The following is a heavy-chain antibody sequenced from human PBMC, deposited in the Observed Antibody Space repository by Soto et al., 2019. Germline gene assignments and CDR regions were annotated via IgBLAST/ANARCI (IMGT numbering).Heavy chain of an antibody. Sequence: QVQLVQSGAEVKKPGSSVKVSCKASGGTFSSYTISWVRQAPGQGLEWMGRIIPILGIANYAQKFQGRVTIPPDKSTSTAYMELSSLRSEDTAVYYCAREELSGYDMAYWGQGTLGTVSS. CDR1: GGTFSSYT. CDR3: AREELSGYDMAY. D-gene: IGHD5-12*01. CDR2: IIPILGIA. J-gene: IGHJ4*02. V-gene: IGHV1-69*08.